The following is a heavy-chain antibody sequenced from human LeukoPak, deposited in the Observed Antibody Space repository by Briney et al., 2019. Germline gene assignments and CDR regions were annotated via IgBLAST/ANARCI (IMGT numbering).Heavy chain of an antibody. CDR1: GGSISSTIYY. CDR3: ASTNSSGWSLYYFDY. V-gene: IGHV4-61*01. CDR2: IYYSGST. D-gene: IGHD6-19*01. Sequence: SETLSLTCTVSGGSISSTIYYWSWIRQPSGKGLEWIGYIYYSGSTNYNPSLKSRVTISVDTSKNQFSLKLSSVTAADTAVYYCASTNSSGWSLYYFDYWGQGTLVTVSS. J-gene: IGHJ4*02.